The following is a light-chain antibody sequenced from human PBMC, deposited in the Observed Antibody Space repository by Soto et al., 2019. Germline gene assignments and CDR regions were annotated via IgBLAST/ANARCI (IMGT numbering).Light chain of an antibody. CDR1: RSISTS. Sequence: DIQMTQSPSSLSASVGDRVTITCRTSRSISTSLNWYLQKPGEAPKLLIYGASSLQSGVPSRFSGRVSETDFTLTISNLKPEDFAIYYCQQSYTSLRTFGQGTKVEIK. V-gene: IGKV1-39*01. J-gene: IGKJ1*01. CDR2: GAS. CDR3: QQSYTSLRT.